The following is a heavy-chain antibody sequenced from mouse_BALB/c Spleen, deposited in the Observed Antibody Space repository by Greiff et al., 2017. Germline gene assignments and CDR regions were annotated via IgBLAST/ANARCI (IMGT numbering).Heavy chain of an antibody. D-gene: IGHD2-3*01. J-gene: IGHJ4*01. CDR1: GFSLTSYG. Sequence: QVQLQQSGPGLVAPSQSLSITCTVSGFSLTSYGVHWVRQPPGKGLEWLGVIWAGGSTNYNSALMSRLSISKDNSKSQVFLKMNSLQTDDTAMYYCARSYDGYYGYAMDYWGQGTSVTVSS. CDR2: IWAGGST. V-gene: IGHV2-9*02. CDR3: ARSYDGYYGYAMDY.